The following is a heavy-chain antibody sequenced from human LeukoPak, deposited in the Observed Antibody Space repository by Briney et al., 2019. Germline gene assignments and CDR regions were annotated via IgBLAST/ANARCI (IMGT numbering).Heavy chain of an antibody. CDR1: GFTFKNYW. V-gene: IGHV3-74*01. D-gene: IGHD3-22*01. CDR2: IDSDGSST. CDR3: AREGSTMIVSGAFDI. Sequence: GGSLRLSCAASGFTFKNYWMHWVRQAPGKGLVWVSRIDSDGSSTNYADSVKGRFTISRDNAKNTLYLQMNSLRAEDTAVYYCAREGSTMIVSGAFDIWGQGTMVTVSS. J-gene: IGHJ3*02.